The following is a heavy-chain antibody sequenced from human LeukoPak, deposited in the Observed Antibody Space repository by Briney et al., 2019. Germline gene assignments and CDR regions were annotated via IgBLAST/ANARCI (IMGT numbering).Heavy chain of an antibody. Sequence: GGSLRLSCAASGFTFSDYYMSWIRQAPGKGLEWVSYISSSGSTIYYADSVKGRFTISRDNAKNSLYLQMNSLRADDTAVYFCARDTEYCSGGSCYSNWGQGTLVTVSS. CDR2: ISSSGSTI. CDR3: ARDTEYCSGGSCYSN. CDR1: GFTFSDYY. D-gene: IGHD2-15*01. J-gene: IGHJ4*02. V-gene: IGHV3-11*01.